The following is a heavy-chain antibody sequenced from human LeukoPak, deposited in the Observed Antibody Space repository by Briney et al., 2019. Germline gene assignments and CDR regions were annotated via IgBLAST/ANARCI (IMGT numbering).Heavy chain of an antibody. CDR1: GDSVSSNSAS. J-gene: IGHJ5*02. CDR2: TYYRSEWCN. Sequence: SQTLSLTCAISGDSVSSNSASWSWIRHSPSRGLECLGRTYYRSEWCNDYALCVKGRITINADTSKNQFSLQLNFMTPQDTAGYYFARETNVSGSPDHWFAPSGQGKLGTVSS. D-gene: IGHD3-10*01. V-gene: IGHV6-1*01. CDR3: ARETNVSGSPDHWFAP.